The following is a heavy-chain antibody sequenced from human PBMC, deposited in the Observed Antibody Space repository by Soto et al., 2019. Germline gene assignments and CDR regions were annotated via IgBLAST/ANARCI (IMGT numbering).Heavy chain of an antibody. CDR2: IYYSGST. V-gene: IGHV4-39*01. CDR3: ARALFTMVRGVTQLFEY. Sequence: SETLSLTCTVSGGSISSSSYYWGWIRQPPGKGLEWIGSIYYSGSTYYNPSLKSRVTISVDTSKNQFSLKLSSVTAADTAVYYCARALFTMVRGVTQLFEYWGQGTLVTVSS. D-gene: IGHD3-10*01. CDR1: GGSISSSSYY. J-gene: IGHJ4*02.